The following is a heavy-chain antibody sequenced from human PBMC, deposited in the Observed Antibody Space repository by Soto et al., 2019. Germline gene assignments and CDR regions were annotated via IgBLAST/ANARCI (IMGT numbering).Heavy chain of an antibody. V-gene: IGHV3-30-3*01. Sequence: GGSLTLSCAASGFTSSSYAMHWVLQAPGKGLEWVAVISYDGSNKYYADSVKGRFTISRDNSKNTLYLQMNSLRAEDTAVYYCAREVNEGGSYPRYGLDVWGQGTTVTVSS. CDR1: GFTSSSYA. CDR3: AREVNEGGSYPRYGLDV. J-gene: IGHJ6*02. CDR2: ISYDGSNK. D-gene: IGHD1-26*01.